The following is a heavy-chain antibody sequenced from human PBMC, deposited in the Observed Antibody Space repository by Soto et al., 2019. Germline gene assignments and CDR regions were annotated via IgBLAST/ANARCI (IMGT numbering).Heavy chain of an antibody. CDR3: ASSNYDSSGYLDFGPK. CDR2: IYHSGRT. CDR1: GGSISSGGYY. V-gene: IGHV4-30-2*01. D-gene: IGHD3-22*01. J-gene: IGHJ1*01. Sequence: LSLTCTVSGGSISSGGYYWNWIRQHPGKGLEWIGYIYHSGRTYYNPSLKSRVTISVDRSKNQFSLKLSSVTAADTAVYYCASSNYDSSGYLDFGPKWGQG.